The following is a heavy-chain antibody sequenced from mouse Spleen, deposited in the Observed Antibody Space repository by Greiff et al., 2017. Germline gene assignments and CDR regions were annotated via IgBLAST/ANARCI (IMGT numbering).Heavy chain of an antibody. CDR1: GYTFTSYY. J-gene: IGHJ2*01. CDR3: ARNWDYFDY. V-gene: IGHV1S56*01. D-gene: IGHD4-1*01. Sequence: QVQLQQSGPELVKPGASVKMSCKASGYTFTSYYIHWVKQRPGQGLEWIGWIYPGDGSTKYNEKFKGKTTLTADKSSSTAYMLLSSLTSEDSAIYFCARNWDYFDYWGQGTTLTVSS. CDR2: IYPGDGST.